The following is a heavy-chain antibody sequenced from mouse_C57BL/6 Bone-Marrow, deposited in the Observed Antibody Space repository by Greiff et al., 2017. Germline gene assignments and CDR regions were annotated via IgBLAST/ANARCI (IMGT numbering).Heavy chain of an antibody. CDR2: IWSDGST. CDR3: ARQGSYYWYFDV. J-gene: IGHJ1*03. CDR1: GFSLTSYG. V-gene: IGHV2-6-1*01. D-gene: IGHD1-1*02. Sequence: QVQLKESGPGLVAPSQSLSITCTVSGFSLTSYGVHWVRQPPGKGLEWLVVIWSDGSTTYNSALKSRLSISKDNSKGQVFLKMNRLQTDDTAMYYCARQGSYYWYFDVWGTGTTVTVSS.